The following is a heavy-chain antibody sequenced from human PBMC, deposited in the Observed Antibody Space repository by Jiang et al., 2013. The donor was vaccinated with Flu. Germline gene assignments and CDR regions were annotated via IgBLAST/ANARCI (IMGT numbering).Heavy chain of an antibody. CDR2: IYYSGST. Sequence: GPGLVKPSQTLSLTCTVSGGSISSADYYWSWIRQPPGKGLEWIGYIYYSGSTYYNPSLKSRVTITVDTSKNQFSLKLSSVTAADTAVYYCARSVRHASRLREFDYWGQGTLVTVSS. D-gene: IGHD3-3*01. V-gene: IGHV4-30-4*01. CDR3: ARSVRHASRLREFDY. CDR1: GGSISSADYY. J-gene: IGHJ4*02.